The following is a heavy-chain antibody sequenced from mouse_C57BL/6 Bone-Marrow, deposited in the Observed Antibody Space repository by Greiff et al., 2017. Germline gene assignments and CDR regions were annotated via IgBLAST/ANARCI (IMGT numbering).Heavy chain of an antibody. Sequence: VQLQQSGAELVRPGASVKLSCTASGFNIKDDYMHWVKQTPEQGLEWIGWIDPENGDTEYASKFQGKATITADTSSNTAYLQLSSLTSEDTAVYYCTTGDGYSYFDDWGQGTTLTVSS. J-gene: IGHJ2*01. D-gene: IGHD2-3*01. CDR1: GFNIKDDY. CDR3: TTGDGYSYFDD. V-gene: IGHV14-4*01. CDR2: IDPENGDT.